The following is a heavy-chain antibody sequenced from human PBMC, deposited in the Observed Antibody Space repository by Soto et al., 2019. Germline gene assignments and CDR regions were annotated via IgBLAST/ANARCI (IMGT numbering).Heavy chain of an antibody. CDR2: ISYDGSKK. D-gene: IGHD7-27*01. V-gene: IGHV3-30*18. CDR1: GFTFSSYG. Sequence: QVQLVESGGGVVQHGRSLRLSCAASGFTFSSYGMHWVRQAPGKGLEWVAVISYDGSKKYYADSVKGRFTISRDNANNTLYLQMNSLRAEDTAVYYCAKDLGASVMDVWGPGTTFTVSS. J-gene: IGHJ6*02. CDR3: AKDLGASVMDV.